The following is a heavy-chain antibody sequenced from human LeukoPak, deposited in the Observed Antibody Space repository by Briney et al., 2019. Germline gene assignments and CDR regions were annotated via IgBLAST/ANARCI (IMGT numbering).Heavy chain of an antibody. V-gene: IGHV1-18*01. CDR2: ISDYNGNT. Sequence: ASVKVSCKASGYTFTSYGISWVRQAPGQGLEWMGWISDYNGNTNYAQKLQGRVTMTTDTSTSTAYMELRSLRSDDTAVYYCARGPYCSGGTCYSQYFDYWGQGTLVTVSS. D-gene: IGHD2-15*01. J-gene: IGHJ4*02. CDR3: ARGPYCSGGTCYSQYFDY. CDR1: GYTFTSYG.